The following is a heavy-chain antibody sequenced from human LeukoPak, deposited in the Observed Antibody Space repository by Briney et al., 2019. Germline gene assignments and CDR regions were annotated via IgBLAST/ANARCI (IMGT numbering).Heavy chain of an antibody. J-gene: IGHJ4*02. V-gene: IGHV1-69*04. D-gene: IGHD1-26*01. CDR3: ARAGEWELLYY. CDR2: IIPILGIA. Sequence: SVKVSCKASGGTFSSYAISWVRQAPGQGLEWMGRIIPILGIANYAQKFQGRVTITADKSTSTAYMELSSLRSEGTAVYYCARAGEWELLYYWGQGTLVTVSP. CDR1: GGTFSSYA.